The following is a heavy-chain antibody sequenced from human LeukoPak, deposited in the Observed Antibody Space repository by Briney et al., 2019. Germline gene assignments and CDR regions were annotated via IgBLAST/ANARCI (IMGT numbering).Heavy chain of an antibody. D-gene: IGHD6-6*01. J-gene: IGHJ4*02. Sequence: GGSLRLSCSASGFTFNRFYLHWVRQAPGKGLEFVSHISSNGATTYYADSVKGRFTISRDNSKNTLYLQMSSLRADDTAVYYCAKDRSIAAPNNDFFDSWGQGALVTVSS. CDR1: GFTFNRFY. CDR2: ISSNGATT. V-gene: IGHV3-64D*06. CDR3: AKDRSIAAPNNDFFDS.